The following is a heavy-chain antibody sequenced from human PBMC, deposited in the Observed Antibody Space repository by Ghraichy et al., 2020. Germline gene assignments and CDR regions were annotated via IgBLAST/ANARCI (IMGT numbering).Heavy chain of an antibody. V-gene: IGHV4-61*01. J-gene: IGHJ5*02. CDR1: GGSVSSGSYY. CDR2: IYYSGST. Sequence: SETLSLTCTVSGGSVSSGSYYWSWIRQPPGKGLEWIGYIYYSGSTNYNPSLKSRVTISVDTSKNQFSLKLSSVTAADTAVYYCARGVHYDFWSGYSNWFDPCGQGTLVTVSS. D-gene: IGHD3-3*01. CDR3: ARGVHYDFWSGYSNWFDP.